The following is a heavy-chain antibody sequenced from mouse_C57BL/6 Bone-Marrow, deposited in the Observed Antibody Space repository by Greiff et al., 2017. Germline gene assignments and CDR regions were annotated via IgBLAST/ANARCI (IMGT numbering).Heavy chain of an antibody. CDR2: SRNKANDYTT. D-gene: IGHD2-1*01. V-gene: IGHV7-1*01. CDR1: GFTFSDFY. CDR3: ARDNYGNGFAY. Sequence: EVKVVESGGGLVQSGRSLRLSCATSGFTFSDFYMEWVRQAPGKGLEWIAASRNKANDYTTEYSASVKGRFIVSRDTSQSILYLQMNALRAEDTAIYCCARDNYGNGFAYWGRGTLVTVSA. J-gene: IGHJ3*01.